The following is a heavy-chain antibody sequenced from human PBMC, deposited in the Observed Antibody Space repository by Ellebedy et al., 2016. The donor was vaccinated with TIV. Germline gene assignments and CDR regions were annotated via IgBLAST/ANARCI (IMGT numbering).Heavy chain of an antibody. CDR2: IIPIFGTA. CDR1: GGTFSSYA. J-gene: IGHJ4*02. D-gene: IGHD2-2*01. Sequence: SVKVSXXASGGTFSSYAISWVRQAPGQGLEWMGGIIPIFGTANYAQKFQGRVTITADESTSTAYMELSSLRSEDTAVYYCARERTSHSFDYWGQGTPVTVSS. V-gene: IGHV1-69*13. CDR3: ARERTSHSFDY.